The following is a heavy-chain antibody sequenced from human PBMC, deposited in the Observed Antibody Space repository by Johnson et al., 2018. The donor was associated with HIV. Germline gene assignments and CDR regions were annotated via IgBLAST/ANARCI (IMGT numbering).Heavy chain of an antibody. Sequence: VQLVESGGGVVQPGRSLRLSCAVSGLTFSSYDMHWVRQATGKGLEWVSAIGTAGDTYYPGSVKGRFTISRDNAKNSLYLQMNSLRAEETAVEYWARDRKVEWELLRSAVDIWGQGTMVTVSS. CDR2: IGTAGDT. V-gene: IGHV3-13*01. D-gene: IGHD1-26*01. J-gene: IGHJ3*02. CDR3: ARDRKVEWELLRSAVDI. CDR1: GLTFSSYD.